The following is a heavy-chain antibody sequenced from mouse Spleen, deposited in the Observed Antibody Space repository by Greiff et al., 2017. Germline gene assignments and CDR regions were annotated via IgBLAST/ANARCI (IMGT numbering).Heavy chain of an antibody. CDR2: ISTYYGDA. V-gene: IGHV1S137*01. D-gene: IGHD2-2*01. CDR1: GYTFTDYA. J-gene: IGHJ1*01. CDR3: ARDGGYDGRYFDV. Sequence: VQRVESGAELVRPGVSVKISCKGSGYTFTDYAMHWVKQSHAKSLEWIGVISTYYGDASYNQKFKGKATMTVDKSSSTAYMELARLTSEDSAIYYCARDGGYDGRYFDVWGAGTTVTVSS.